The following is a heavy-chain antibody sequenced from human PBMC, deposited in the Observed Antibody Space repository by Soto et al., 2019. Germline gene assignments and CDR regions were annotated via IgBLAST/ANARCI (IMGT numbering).Heavy chain of an antibody. V-gene: IGHV3-23*01. D-gene: IGHD3-3*01. J-gene: IGHJ3*01. CDR3: AKDTVGGYSFWSGYYSDGLDV. CDR2: ISGNGAGT. CDR1: GFTFDSYA. Sequence: EVQLLESGGGLAQPGGSLRLSCVGSGFTFDSYAISWVRQAPGKGLQWISAISGNGAGTDYAHSVKGRFTISRDNSKNTVHLQMNSLRAEDTALYYCAKDTVGGYSFWSGYYSDGLDVWGKGTMVTVSS.